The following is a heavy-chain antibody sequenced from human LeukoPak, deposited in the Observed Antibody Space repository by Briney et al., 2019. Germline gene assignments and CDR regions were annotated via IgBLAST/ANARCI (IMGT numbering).Heavy chain of an antibody. J-gene: IGHJ4*02. CDR2: ISSSSSYI. Sequence: GGSLRLSCAASGLTFSSYGMHWVRQAPGKGLEWVSSISSSSSYIYYADSVKGRFTISRDNAKNSLYLQMNSLRAEDTAVYYCARDGSPGYCSSTSCSNGPYFDYWGQGTLVTVSS. CDR1: GLTFSSYG. CDR3: ARDGSPGYCSSTSCSNGPYFDY. V-gene: IGHV3-21*01. D-gene: IGHD2-2*01.